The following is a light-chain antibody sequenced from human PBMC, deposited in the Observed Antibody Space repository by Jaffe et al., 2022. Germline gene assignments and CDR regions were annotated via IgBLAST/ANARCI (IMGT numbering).Light chain of an antibody. CDR1: QTISSY. CDR3: QQTYSTVALT. V-gene: IGKV1-39*01. J-gene: IGKJ4*01. CDR2: AAS. Sequence: DIQMTQSPSSLSASVGDRVTITCRASQTISSYLNWYQQKPGKAPKLLIYAASSLQSGVPSRFSGSGYGTDFTLTISSLQPEDFATYYCQQTYSTVALTFGGGTKVEIK.